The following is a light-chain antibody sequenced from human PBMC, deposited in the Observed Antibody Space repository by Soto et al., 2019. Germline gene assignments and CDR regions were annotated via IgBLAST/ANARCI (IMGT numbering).Light chain of an antibody. J-gene: IGKJ1*01. V-gene: IGKV3-15*01. Sequence: DILLTQSPGTLSLSPGERATLSCRASQSVSSSLAWYQQKPGQTPRLLIYGASTRATGIPARFSGSGSGTEFTLTISSLQSEDSAVYYCQQYNNWWTFGQGTKVDIK. CDR3: QQYNNWWT. CDR2: GAS. CDR1: QSVSSS.